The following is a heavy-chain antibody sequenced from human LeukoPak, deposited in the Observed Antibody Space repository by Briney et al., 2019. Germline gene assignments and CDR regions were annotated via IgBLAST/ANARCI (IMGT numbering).Heavy chain of an antibody. Sequence: PGGSLRLSCAASGFTVSSNYMSWVRQAPGKGLEWVSVIYSDGSTYYADSVKGRFTISRDNSKNTLYLQMNSLRAEDTAVYYCAREIKYYDSSGYFDYWGQGTLVTVSS. D-gene: IGHD3-22*01. CDR2: IYSDGST. CDR1: GFTVSSNY. CDR3: AREIKYYDSSGYFDY. V-gene: IGHV3-66*01. J-gene: IGHJ4*02.